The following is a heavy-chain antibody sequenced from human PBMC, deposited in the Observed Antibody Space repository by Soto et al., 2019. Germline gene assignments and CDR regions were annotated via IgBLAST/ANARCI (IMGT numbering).Heavy chain of an antibody. CDR1: GDSVASNSAA. CDR2: TYYRSKWYN. V-gene: IGHV6-1*01. Sequence: SQTLSLTWAISGDSVASNSAAWNWIRQPPSRGLEWLGRTYYRSKWYNDYAVSVKSRITINPDTSKNQFSLKLSSVTAADTAVYYCARVGGVVISIWPRGWFDPWGQGTLVTVSS. CDR3: ARVGGVVISIWPRGWFDP. J-gene: IGHJ5*02. D-gene: IGHD3-3*01.